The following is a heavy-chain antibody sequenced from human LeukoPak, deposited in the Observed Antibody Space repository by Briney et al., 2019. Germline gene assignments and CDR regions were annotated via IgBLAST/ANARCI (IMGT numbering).Heavy chain of an antibody. CDR3: ARGEQLWLTPHAFDI. Sequence: SETLSLTCTVSGGSISSSSYYWGWIRQPPGRGREWIGSIYYSGSTYYNPSLKSRVTISVDTSKNHFSLKLSSVTAADTAVYYCARGEQLWLTPHAFDIWGQGTVVTVSS. CDR1: GGSISSSSYY. D-gene: IGHD5-18*01. V-gene: IGHV4-39*07. CDR2: IYYSGST. J-gene: IGHJ3*02.